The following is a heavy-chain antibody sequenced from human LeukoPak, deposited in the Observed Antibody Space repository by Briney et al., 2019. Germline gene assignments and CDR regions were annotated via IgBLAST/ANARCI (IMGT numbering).Heavy chain of an antibody. J-gene: IGHJ4*02. CDR1: GFTFSSHT. Sequence: GGSLRLSCEASGFTFSSHTMTWVRQAPGKGLEWVSSISGSGTSTYYADSVKGRFTISRDNSKNTLYLQTYSLRAEDAAVYYCSQMVGYGSDWPRFDFWGQGTLVTVSS. D-gene: IGHD6-19*01. V-gene: IGHV3-23*01. CDR2: ISGSGTST. CDR3: SQMVGYGSDWPRFDF.